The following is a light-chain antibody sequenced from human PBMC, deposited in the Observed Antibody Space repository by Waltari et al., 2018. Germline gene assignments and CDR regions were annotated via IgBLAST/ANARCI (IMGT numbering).Light chain of an antibody. CDR1: SSAVGAYNY. Sequence: QSALTQPPSASGSPGQSVTVPCTGTSSAVGAYNYVSWYQQHPGKPPKLMIYEVSKRPSGAPDRFSGSKSGNTASLTVSGLQAEDEADYYCSSYAGSNDLYVFGSGTKVTVL. CDR2: EVS. CDR3: SSYAGSNDLYV. V-gene: IGLV2-8*01. J-gene: IGLJ1*01.